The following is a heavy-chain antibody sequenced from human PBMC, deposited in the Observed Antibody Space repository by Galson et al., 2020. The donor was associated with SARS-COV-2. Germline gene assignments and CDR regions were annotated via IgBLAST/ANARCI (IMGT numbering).Heavy chain of an antibody. V-gene: IGHV3-23*01. D-gene: IGHD6-19*01. CDR1: GFTFSNYA. CDR3: VKGEDSSGSRGYFDY. J-gene: IGHJ4*02. Sequence: GESLKISCAASGFTFSNYAMSWVRQAPGKGLEWVSGISGSGGSTYYADSVKGRITLSRDNSKNTLYLQINSLGAEDTAVYYCVKGEDSSGSRGYFDYWGQGTLVTVAS. CDR2: ISGSGGST.